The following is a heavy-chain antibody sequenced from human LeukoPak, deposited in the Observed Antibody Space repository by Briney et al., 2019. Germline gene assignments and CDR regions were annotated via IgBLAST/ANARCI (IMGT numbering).Heavy chain of an antibody. CDR1: GFTFDNYA. CDR3: AKAELGYCSGGRCSGWAPFDH. V-gene: IGHV3-9*01. D-gene: IGHD2-15*01. CDR2: ISWSSGSL. J-gene: IGHJ4*02. Sequence: GGSLRLSCEASGFTFDNYAMHWVRQAPGKGLEWVSGISWSSGSLGYADSVKGRFTISRDNAKNSLYLQMNSLRAVDTALYYCAKAELGYCSGGRCSGWAPFDHWGQGTLVTVSS.